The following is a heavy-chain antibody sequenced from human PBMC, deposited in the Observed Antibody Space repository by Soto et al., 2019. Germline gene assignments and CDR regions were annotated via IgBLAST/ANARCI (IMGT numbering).Heavy chain of an antibody. CDR2: TYPGDSDT. J-gene: IGHJ4*02. D-gene: IGHD1-26*01. CDR3: ARYSGSYWHYLDF. CDR1: GYSFASHW. Sequence: PGESLKISCKGSGYSFASHWVAWVRQMPEKGLEWIGTTYPGDSDTKYSSAFRGHVTISADTSVSTAYLQWRSLEATDSAIYYCARYSGSYWHYLDFWGQGTLVTVS. V-gene: IGHV5-51*01.